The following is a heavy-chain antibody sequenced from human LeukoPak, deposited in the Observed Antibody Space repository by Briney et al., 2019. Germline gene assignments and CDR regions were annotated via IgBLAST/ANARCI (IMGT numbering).Heavy chain of an antibody. J-gene: IGHJ4*02. D-gene: IGHD6-19*01. CDR2: VNPSTGSS. V-gene: IGHV1-46*01. Sequence: ASVKVSCKASGYIFTSYNIHWVRQAPGQGLEWMGIVNPSTGSSSYAQKFQGRVSMTSDTSTSTVDMALSSLRSEDTGVFYCARDVAGSWGYFDYWGQGTLVTVSS. CDR1: GYIFTSYN. CDR3: ARDVAGSWGYFDY.